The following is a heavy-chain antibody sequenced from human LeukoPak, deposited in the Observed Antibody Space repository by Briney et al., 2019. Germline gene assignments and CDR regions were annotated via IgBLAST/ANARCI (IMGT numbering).Heavy chain of an antibody. V-gene: IGHV3-74*01. D-gene: IGHD3-16*01. CDR1: GFTFSSYW. CDR3: AREPNYDYVWGSPPS. CDR2: INTDGSST. Sequence: GGSLRLSCAASGFTFSSYWMHWVRQAPGKGLVWVSRINTDGSSTSYADSVKGRFTISRDNAKNTLYLQMNSLRAEDTAVYYCAREPNYDYVWGSPPSGGQGTLVTVSS. J-gene: IGHJ4*02.